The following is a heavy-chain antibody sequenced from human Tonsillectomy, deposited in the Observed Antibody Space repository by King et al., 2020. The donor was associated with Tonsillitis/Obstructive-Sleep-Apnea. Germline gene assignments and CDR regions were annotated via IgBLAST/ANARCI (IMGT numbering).Heavy chain of an antibody. D-gene: IGHD3-3*01. CDR2: ISSSSSYI. CDR1: GFTFSSYS. Sequence: VQLVESGGGLIKPGGSLRLSCAASGFTFSSYSMNCVRQAPGKGLEWVSSISSSSSYIYYADSVKGRFTISRDNAKNSLYLQMNSLRAEDTAVYYCARDGTGDYDFWSGYRSHNWFDPWGQGTLVTVSS. V-gene: IGHV3-21*01. J-gene: IGHJ5*02. CDR3: ARDGTGDYDFWSGYRSHNWFDP.